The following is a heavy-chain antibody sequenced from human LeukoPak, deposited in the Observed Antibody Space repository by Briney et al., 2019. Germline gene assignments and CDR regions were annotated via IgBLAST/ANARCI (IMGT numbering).Heavy chain of an antibody. Sequence: SETLSLTCTVSGGSISSYYWSWIRQPAGKGLEWIGRIYTSGSTNYNPSLKSRVTMSVDTSKNQFSLKLSSVTAADTAVYYCAREVVVVPAAIKYDPWGQGTLVTVSS. CDR3: AREVVVVPAAIKYDP. D-gene: IGHD2-2*01. V-gene: IGHV4-4*07. J-gene: IGHJ5*02. CDR1: GGSISSYY. CDR2: IYTSGST.